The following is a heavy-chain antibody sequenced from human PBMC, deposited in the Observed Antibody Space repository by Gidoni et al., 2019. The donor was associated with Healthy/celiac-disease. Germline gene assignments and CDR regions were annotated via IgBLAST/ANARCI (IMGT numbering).Heavy chain of an antibody. CDR3: ARATIPAYCTNGVCSSHFDY. Sequence: QVQLVQSGAEVKKPGSSVKVSCKASGGTFSTYAISWVRQAPGQGLEWMGGIIPIFGTATYAQKLRGRVTITADESTSTAYMELSSLTSEDTAVYYCARATIPAYCTNGVCSSHFDYWGQGTLVTVSS. D-gene: IGHD2-8*01. V-gene: IGHV1-69*12. CDR2: IIPIFGTA. CDR1: GGTFSTYA. J-gene: IGHJ4*02.